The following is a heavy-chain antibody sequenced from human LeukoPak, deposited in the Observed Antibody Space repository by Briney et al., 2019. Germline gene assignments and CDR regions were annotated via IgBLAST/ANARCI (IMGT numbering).Heavy chain of an antibody. J-gene: IGHJ4*02. CDR1: GFTFSSSW. V-gene: IGHV3-74*01. CDR3: ERDPYRGTGF. CDR2: INGDGSST. D-gene: IGHD1-26*01. Sequence: GGSLRLSCAASGFTFSSSWMHWVRQAPGKGLVWVSRINGDGSSTNYADSVRGRFTISRDNAKNTLYLQMNSLRAEDTAMYHCERDPYRGTGFWGQGTLVTVSS.